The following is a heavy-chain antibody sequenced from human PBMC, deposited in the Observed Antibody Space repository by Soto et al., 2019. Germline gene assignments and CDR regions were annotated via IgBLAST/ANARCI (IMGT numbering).Heavy chain of an antibody. CDR3: AREGPAPYYDGMDV. CDR1: GYSFTTYG. J-gene: IGHJ6*02. V-gene: IGHV1-18*01. CDR2: ISAYNGNT. Sequence: QVQLVQSGGEVKKPGASVKVSCKTSGYSFTTYGISWVRQAPGQGLEWMGWISAYNGNTNYAQKLQDRVTMTTDTCTSTAYMGLRSLRTDDTAVYYCAREGPAPYYDGMDVWGQGSTVTVSS.